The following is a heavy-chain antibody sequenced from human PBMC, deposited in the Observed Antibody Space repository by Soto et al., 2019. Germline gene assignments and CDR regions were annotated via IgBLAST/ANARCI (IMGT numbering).Heavy chain of an antibody. V-gene: IGHV4-31*03. Sequence: SETLSLTCSVSGASIAGGCDYWSWIRQHPGKGLEWIGYIYYSVSTYYNPSLNSRVTISVDTSKNQFSLTVTSVTAADTAVYYCARRIVATETFDYWGQGTLVTVSS. CDR3: ARRIVATETFDY. CDR1: GASIAGGCDY. CDR2: IYYSVST. J-gene: IGHJ4*02. D-gene: IGHD5-12*01.